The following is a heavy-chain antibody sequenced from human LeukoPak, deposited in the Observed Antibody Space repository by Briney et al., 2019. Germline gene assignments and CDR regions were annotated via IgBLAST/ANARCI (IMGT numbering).Heavy chain of an antibody. V-gene: IGHV3-23*01. J-gene: IGHJ4*02. Sequence: GALRLSCAASGFTFSSYAVTWVRQAPGKGLEWVSDISGTGGSSGATYYADSVKGRFTISRDNSKNTLYLQMNSLRVGDTAVYYCAKSFGYSRSWFDNWGQGTLVTVSS. CDR3: AKSFGYSRSWFDN. CDR1: GFTFSSYA. D-gene: IGHD6-13*01. CDR2: ISGTGGSSGAT.